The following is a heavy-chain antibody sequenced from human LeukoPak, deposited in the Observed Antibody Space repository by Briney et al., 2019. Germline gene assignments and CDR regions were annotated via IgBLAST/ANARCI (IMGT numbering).Heavy chain of an antibody. CDR1: GYTFTSYG. J-gene: IGHJ5*02. D-gene: IGHD3-10*01. CDR3: ASKLYGSGMFDP. CDR2: ISAYNGNR. V-gene: IGHV1-18*01. Sequence: GASVKVSCKASGYTFTSYGISWVRLAPGHGLEWMGWISAYNGNRKYEKKLQGRVTMTTDTATSTAYMELSSLRADDTAVYYCASKLYGSGMFDPWGQGTLVTVSS.